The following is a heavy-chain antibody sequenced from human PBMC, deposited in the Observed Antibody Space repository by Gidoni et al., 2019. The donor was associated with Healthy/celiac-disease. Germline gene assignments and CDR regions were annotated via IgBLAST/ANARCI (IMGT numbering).Heavy chain of an antibody. Sequence: QVQLVESGGGVVQPGRSLRLSCAASGFTFSSYAMHWVRQAPGKGLEWVAVISYDGSNKYYADSVKGRFTISRDNSKNTLYLQMNSLRAEDTAVYYCARDLGSGWYWDYFDYWGQGTLVTVSS. V-gene: IGHV3-30-3*01. D-gene: IGHD6-19*01. CDR2: ISYDGSNK. CDR1: GFTFSSYA. J-gene: IGHJ4*02. CDR3: ARDLGSGWYWDYFDY.